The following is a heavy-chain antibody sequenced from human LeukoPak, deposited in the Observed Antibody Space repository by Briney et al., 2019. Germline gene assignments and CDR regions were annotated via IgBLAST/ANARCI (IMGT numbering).Heavy chain of an antibody. D-gene: IGHD3-22*01. Sequence: PSETLSLTCTVSGGSLSSYYWSWIRQPAGEGLEWIGRVYTSGNTNYNPSLKSRVIMSVDKSKNQFSLKLSSVTAADTAVYYCARVMYYYDSSGYYSTDAFDIWGQGTMVTVSS. CDR2: VYTSGNT. J-gene: IGHJ3*02. CDR3: ARVMYYYDSSGYYSTDAFDI. V-gene: IGHV4-4*07. CDR1: GGSLSSYY.